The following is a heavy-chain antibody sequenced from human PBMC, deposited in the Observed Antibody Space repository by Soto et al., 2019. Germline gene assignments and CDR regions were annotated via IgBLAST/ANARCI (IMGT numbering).Heavy chain of an antibody. CDR2: ISYDGSNK. J-gene: IGHJ4*02. CDR1: GFTFSSYG. V-gene: IGHV3-30*18. D-gene: IGHD2-21*01. Sequence: GGSLRLSCAASGFTFSSYGMHWVRQAPGKGLEWVAVISYDGSNKYYADSVKGRFTISRDNSKNTLYLQMNSLRAEDTAVYYCEKEAASWSRPIPFDYWGQGPLVTVSS. CDR3: EKEAASWSRPIPFDY.